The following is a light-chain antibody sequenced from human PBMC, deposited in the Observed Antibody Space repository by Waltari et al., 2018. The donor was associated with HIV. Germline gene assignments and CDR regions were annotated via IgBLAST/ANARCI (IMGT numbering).Light chain of an antibody. CDR1: RSNLGSNY. CDR2: RSD. Sequence: QSVLTQPPSASGTTGQSVSISCSGSRSNLGSNYVYWYQHLPGTTHKVVSYRSDQRPSGVPDRFSGSNSGTSASLAISGLRSEDEAHYYCASWDDNLSGWVFGGGTKLTVL. J-gene: IGLJ3*02. CDR3: ASWDDNLSGWV. V-gene: IGLV1-47*01.